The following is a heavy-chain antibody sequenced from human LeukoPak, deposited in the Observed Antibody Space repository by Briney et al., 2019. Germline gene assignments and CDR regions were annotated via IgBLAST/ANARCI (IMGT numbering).Heavy chain of an antibody. D-gene: IGHD5-18*01. J-gene: IGHJ5*02. CDR1: GASISSGSNY. CDR3: AKGAGGFSYYNWFDP. CDR2: IYYSGTT. Sequence: SETLSLTCSVSGASISSGSNYWGWIRQPPGKGLEWIGSIYYSGTTHYNPSLESRVTISVDTSKNQFSLKLASVTAADTAIYYCAKGAGGFSYYNWFDPWGQGTLVTVSS. V-gene: IGHV4-39*07.